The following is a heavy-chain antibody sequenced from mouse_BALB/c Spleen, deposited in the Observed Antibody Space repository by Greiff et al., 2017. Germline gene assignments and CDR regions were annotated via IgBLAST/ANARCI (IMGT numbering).Heavy chain of an antibody. CDR2: ISSGSSTI. J-gene: IGHJ2*01. V-gene: IGHV5-17*02. CDR1: GFTFSSFG. D-gene: IGHD6-2*01. Sequence: EVKLVESGGGLVQPGGSRKLSCAASGFTFSSFGMHWVRQAPEKGLEWVAYISSGSSTIYYADTVKGRFTISRDNPKNTLFLQMTSLRSEDTAMYYCARGLWDYWGQGTTLTVSS. CDR3: ARGLWDY.